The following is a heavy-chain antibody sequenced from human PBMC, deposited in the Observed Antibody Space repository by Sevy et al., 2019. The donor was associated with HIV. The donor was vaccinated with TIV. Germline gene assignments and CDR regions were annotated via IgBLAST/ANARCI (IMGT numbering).Heavy chain of an antibody. CDR1: GFTFSNTW. V-gene: IGHV3-15*01. D-gene: IGHD3-10*01. J-gene: IGHJ4*02. Sequence: VGSLRLSCAASGFTFSNTWMSWVRQAPGKALEWVGRIKSKTDGGTTDYAAPVKGRFTISRDDSKNTLYLQMNSLKTADTAIYYCTTDSINRGLSALLDYWGQGTLVTVSS. CDR3: TTDSINRGLSALLDY. CDR2: IKSKTDGGTT.